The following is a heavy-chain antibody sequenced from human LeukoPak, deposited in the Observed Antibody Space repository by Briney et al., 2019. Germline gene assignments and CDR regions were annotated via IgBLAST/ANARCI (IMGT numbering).Heavy chain of an antibody. CDR3: AKEGYYYDSSGYYFVPHPFDY. D-gene: IGHD3-22*01. V-gene: IGHV3-23*01. CDR1: GFTFSSYA. J-gene: IGHJ4*02. CDR2: ISGSGGST. Sequence: PGGSLRLSCAASGFTFSSYAMSWVRQAPGKGLEWVSAISGSGGSTYYADSVKGRFTISRDNSKNTLYLQMNSLRAEDTAVYYCAKEGYYYDSSGYYFVPHPFDYWGQGTLVTVSS.